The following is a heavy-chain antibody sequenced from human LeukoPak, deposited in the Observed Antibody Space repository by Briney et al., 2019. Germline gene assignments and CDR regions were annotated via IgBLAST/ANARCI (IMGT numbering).Heavy chain of an antibody. D-gene: IGHD3-22*01. Sequence: SETLSLTCAVYGGSFSGYYWSWIRQPPGKGLELIGEINHSGSTNYNPSLKSRVTISVDTSKNQFSLKLSSVTAADTAVYYCARGTGYYYDSSGYYPDWFDPWGQGTLVTVSS. CDR2: INHSGST. CDR3: ARGTGYYYDSSGYYPDWFDP. J-gene: IGHJ5*02. CDR1: GGSFSGYY. V-gene: IGHV4-34*01.